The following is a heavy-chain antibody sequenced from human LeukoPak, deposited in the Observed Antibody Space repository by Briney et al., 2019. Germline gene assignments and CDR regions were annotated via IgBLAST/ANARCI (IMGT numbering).Heavy chain of an antibody. CDR2: IYSGGST. D-gene: IGHD6-19*01. Sequence: SGGSLRLSCTASGFTVSSNYMSWVRQAPGKGLEWVSVIYSGGSTYYADSVKGRFTISRDNSKNTLYLQMNSLRAEDTAVYYCARGYSSGWYGYYFDYWGQGTLVTVSS. CDR3: ARGYSSGWYGYYFDY. J-gene: IGHJ4*02. CDR1: GFTVSSNY. V-gene: IGHV3-53*01.